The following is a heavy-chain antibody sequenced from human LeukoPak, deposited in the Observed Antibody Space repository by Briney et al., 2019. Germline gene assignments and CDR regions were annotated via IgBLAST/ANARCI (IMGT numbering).Heavy chain of an antibody. CDR1: GGSISSSSYY. D-gene: IGHD6-13*01. CDR3: ARGDSSSLEYFQH. CDR2: IYYSGST. J-gene: IGHJ1*01. Sequence: SETLSLTCTVSGGSISSSSYYWGWIRQPPGKGLEWIGSIYYSGSTYYNPSLKSRVTISVDTSKNQFSLKLSSVTAADTAVYYCARGDSSSLEYFQHWGQGTLVTVSP. V-gene: IGHV4-39*07.